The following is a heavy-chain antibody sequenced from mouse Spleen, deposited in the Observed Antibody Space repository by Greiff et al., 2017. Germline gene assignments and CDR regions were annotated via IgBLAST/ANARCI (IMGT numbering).Heavy chain of an antibody. CDR3: ARQEWDAWFAY. J-gene: IGHJ3*01. V-gene: IGHV5-6-2*01. CDR2: INSNGGST. CDR1: GFTFSSYA. D-gene: IGHD4-1*01. Sequence: EVQVVESGGGLVKPGGSLKLSCAASGFTFSSYAMSWVRQTPEKRLEWVAAINSNGGSTSYPDTVKDRFTISRDNAKNTLYLQMSSLRSEDTALYYCARQEWDAWFAYWGQGTLVTGAA.